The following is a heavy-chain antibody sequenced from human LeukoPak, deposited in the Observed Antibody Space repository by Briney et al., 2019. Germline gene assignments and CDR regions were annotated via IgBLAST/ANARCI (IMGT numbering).Heavy chain of an antibody. J-gene: IGHJ2*01. D-gene: IGHD2-2*01. Sequence: GASVKVSCKVSGYTLTELSMHWVRQAPGKGLEWMGGFDPEDGETIYAQKFQGRVTMTEDTSTDTAYMELSSLRSEDTAVYYCATVGCSSTSCLSYWYFDLWGRGTLVTVSS. CDR1: GYTLTELS. CDR2: FDPEDGET. CDR3: ATVGCSSTSCLSYWYFDL. V-gene: IGHV1-24*01.